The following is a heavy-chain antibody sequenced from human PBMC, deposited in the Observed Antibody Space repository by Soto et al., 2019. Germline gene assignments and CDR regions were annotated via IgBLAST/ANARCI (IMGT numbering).Heavy chain of an antibody. J-gene: IGHJ6*02. Sequence: SVEVTCKECREGIDSYARWWLYQAPGQRLEWMGWINAGNGNTKYSQKYQGRVTITRDTAASTAYMELRRLRSVDTAEYDCARGTAASDVWGQGTTVTVSS. D-gene: IGHD6-25*01. V-gene: IGHV1-3*01. CDR1: REGIDSYA. CDR3: ARGTAASDV. CDR2: INAGNGNT.